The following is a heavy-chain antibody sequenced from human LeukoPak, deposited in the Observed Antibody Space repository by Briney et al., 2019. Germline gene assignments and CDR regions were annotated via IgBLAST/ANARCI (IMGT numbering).Heavy chain of an antibody. CDR1: GFTFSSYS. D-gene: IGHD2-2*01. CDR3: ARETDSTLFDY. Sequence: GGSLRLSCAASGFTFSSYSMNWVRQAPGKGLEWVSYISSTGSTFFYADSVKGRFTISRDNAKNSLFLQMNSLRAEDTAVYYCARETDSTLFDYWGQGILVTVSS. CDR2: ISSTGSTF. J-gene: IGHJ4*02. V-gene: IGHV3-48*04.